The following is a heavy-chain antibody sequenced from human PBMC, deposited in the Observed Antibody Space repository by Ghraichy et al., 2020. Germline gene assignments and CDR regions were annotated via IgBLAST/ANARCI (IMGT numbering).Heavy chain of an antibody. CDR3: ARERRMTRVTKDAYDI. D-gene: IGHD4-17*01. CDR1: GGSISGYY. J-gene: IGHJ3*02. Sequence: SETLSLTCTVSGGSISGYYWSWIRQPPGKGLEWVGYVYDTGSTNYNPSLQSRVSISLDRSRNQFSLNLRSVTAADTAMYYCARERRMTRVTKDAYDIWGQETMVTVSS. CDR2: VYDTGST. V-gene: IGHV4-59*01.